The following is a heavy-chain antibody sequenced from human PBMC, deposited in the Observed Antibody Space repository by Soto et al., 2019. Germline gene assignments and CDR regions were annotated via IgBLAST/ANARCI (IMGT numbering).Heavy chain of an antibody. J-gene: IGHJ6*02. V-gene: IGHV3-15*07. Sequence: EVQLVESGGGLVKPGGSLRLSCAASDFTISNAWMNWVRQAPGKGLEWVGRIKTKSEGEATDYAAPLKGRFTISRDDSKNTLFLQMNSLKTEDTAVYYCTTGSVEGVWGQGAMVTVSS. D-gene: IGHD2-15*01. CDR3: TTGSVEGV. CDR2: IKTKSEGEAT. CDR1: DFTISNAW.